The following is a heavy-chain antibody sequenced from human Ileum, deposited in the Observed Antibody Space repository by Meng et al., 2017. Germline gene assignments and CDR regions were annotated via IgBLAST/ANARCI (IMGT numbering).Heavy chain of an antibody. Sequence: GESLKIPCAASGFNFSYYATHWVRQAPGKGLEWVATISFDVSKKYYTDSVGGRFTIYSDNSQNTLYLQLYSLRAEETAVYFCARDLRADLPTPPNSDYDVWGQGTLVTVSS. V-gene: IGHV3-30*10. J-gene: IGHJ4*02. CDR3: ARDLRADLPTPPNSDYDV. D-gene: IGHD5-12*01. CDR2: ISFDVSKK. CDR1: GFNFSYYA.